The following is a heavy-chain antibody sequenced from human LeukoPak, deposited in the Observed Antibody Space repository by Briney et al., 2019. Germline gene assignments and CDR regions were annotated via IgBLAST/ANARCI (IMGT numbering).Heavy chain of an antibody. CDR1: GFTLSSYA. CDR3: ARDTAMAAYYFDY. CDR2: ISYDGSNK. D-gene: IGHD5-18*01. V-gene: IGHV3-30*04. J-gene: IGHJ4*02. Sequence: GGSLRLSCAASGFTLSSYAMHWVRQAPGKGLEWVAVISYDGSNKYYADSVKGRFTIYRDNSKNTLYLQMHSLRAEDTAVYYCARDTAMAAYYFDYWGQGTLVTVSS.